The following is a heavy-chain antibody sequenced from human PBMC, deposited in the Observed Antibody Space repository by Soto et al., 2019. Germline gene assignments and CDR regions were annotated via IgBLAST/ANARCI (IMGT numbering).Heavy chain of an antibody. V-gene: IGHV3-15*01. CDR3: TTDPSVWVVPAAIMDY. CDR2: IKSKTDGGTT. CDR1: GFTFSNAW. D-gene: IGHD2-2*01. Sequence: EVQLLESGGGLVQPGGSLRLSCAASGFTFSNAWMSWVRQAPGKGLEWVGRIKSKTDGGTTDYAAPVKGRFTISRDDSKNTLYLQMNSLKTEDTAVYYCTTDPSVWVVPAAIMDYWGQGTLVTVSS. J-gene: IGHJ4*02.